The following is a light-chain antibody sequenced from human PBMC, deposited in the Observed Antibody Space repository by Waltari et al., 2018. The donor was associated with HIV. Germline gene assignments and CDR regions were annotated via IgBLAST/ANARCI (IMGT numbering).Light chain of an antibody. J-gene: IGKJ4*01. Sequence: EVVLTQSPATLSWYPGERATLSCRASQSVSSYLAWYQQKPGQAPRLLIYDASNRATGIPARFSGSGSGTDFTLTISSLEPEDFAVYYCQQRSQWLFGGGTKVEIK. CDR2: DAS. CDR3: QQRSQWL. V-gene: IGKV3-11*01. CDR1: QSVSSY.